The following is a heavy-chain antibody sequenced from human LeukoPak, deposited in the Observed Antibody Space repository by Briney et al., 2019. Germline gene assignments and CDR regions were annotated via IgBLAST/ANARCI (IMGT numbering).Heavy chain of an antibody. CDR1: GFTFSTYA. CDR2: ISGSGGGT. CDR3: AKRGVVIRVILVGFHKEAYYFDS. Sequence: PGGSLRLSCAASGFTFSTYAMSWVRQAPGKGLEWVAGISGSGGGTNYADSVKGRLTISRDNPKNTLYLQMNSLRAEDTAVYFCAKRGVVIRVILVGFHKEAYYFDSWGQGALVTVSS. J-gene: IGHJ4*02. D-gene: IGHD3-22*01. V-gene: IGHV3-23*01.